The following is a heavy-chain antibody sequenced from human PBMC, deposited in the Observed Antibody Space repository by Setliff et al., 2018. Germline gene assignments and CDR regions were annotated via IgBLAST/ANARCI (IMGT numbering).Heavy chain of an antibody. CDR1: GGIFNSFS. Sequence: RASVKVSCKASGGIFNSFSITWVRQAPGQGLEWMGRIIPLFETTNYVEKFQGRVTITADKSTSTAYMELSRLTSEDTAVYYCAIPSSGNFYFDYWGQGTLVTVSS. CDR3: AIPSSGNFYFDY. J-gene: IGHJ4*02. V-gene: IGHV1-69*06. D-gene: IGHD1-26*01. CDR2: IIPLFETT.